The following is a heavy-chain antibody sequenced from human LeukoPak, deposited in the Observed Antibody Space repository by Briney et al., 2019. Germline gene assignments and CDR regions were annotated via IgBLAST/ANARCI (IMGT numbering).Heavy chain of an antibody. CDR3: ARDRGGGYSGYDFFFDY. D-gene: IGHD5-12*01. CDR1: GYTFTGYY. CDR2: INPNSGGT. Sequence: ASVKVSCKASGYTFTGYYMHWARQAPGQGLEWMGWINPNSGGTNYAQKFQGWVTMTRDTSISTAYMELSRLRSDDTAVYYCARDRGGGYSGYDFFFDYWGQGTLVTVSS. J-gene: IGHJ4*02. V-gene: IGHV1-2*04.